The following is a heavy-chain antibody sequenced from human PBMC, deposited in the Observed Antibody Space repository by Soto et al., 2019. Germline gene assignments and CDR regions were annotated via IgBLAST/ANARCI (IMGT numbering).Heavy chain of an antibody. J-gene: IGHJ4*02. CDR2: ISSSSSTI. Sequence: EVQLVESGGGLVQPGGSLRLSCAASGFTFSSYSMNWVRQAPGKGLEWVSYISSSSSTIYYADSVKGRFTISRDNAKNSLHLQMNSLRDEDTAVSYCARDDCYDTSGYLALFDYWGQGTLVTVSS. D-gene: IGHD3-22*01. CDR1: GFTFSSYS. V-gene: IGHV3-48*02. CDR3: ARDDCYDTSGYLALFDY.